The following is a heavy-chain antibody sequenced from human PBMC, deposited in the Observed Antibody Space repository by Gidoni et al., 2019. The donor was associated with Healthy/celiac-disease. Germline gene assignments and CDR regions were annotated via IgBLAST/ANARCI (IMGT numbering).Heavy chain of an antibody. CDR3: ARLGVGDRDY. J-gene: IGHJ4*02. CDR2: IYYSGST. D-gene: IGHD4-17*01. CDR1: GGSISSSSYY. Sequence: QLQLQESGPGLVKPSETLSLTCTVSGGSISSSSYYWGWIRQPPGKGLEWIGSIYYSGSTSYNPSLKSRVTISVDTSKNQFSLKLSSVTAADTAVYYCARLGVGDRDYWGQGTLVTVSS. V-gene: IGHV4-39*01.